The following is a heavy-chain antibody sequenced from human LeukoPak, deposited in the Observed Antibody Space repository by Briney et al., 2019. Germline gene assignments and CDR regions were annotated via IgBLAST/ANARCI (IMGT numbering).Heavy chain of an antibody. Sequence: SETLSLTCTVSGVSISSSSYYWGWIRQPPGMGLEWIGSIYYSGSTYYNPSLKSRVTISVDTSKNQFSLKLSSVTAADTAVYYCAGAVGATTDYFDYWGQGTLVTVSS. CDR3: AGAVGATTDYFDY. V-gene: IGHV4-39*07. D-gene: IGHD1-26*01. CDR2: IYYSGST. J-gene: IGHJ4*02. CDR1: GVSISSSSYY.